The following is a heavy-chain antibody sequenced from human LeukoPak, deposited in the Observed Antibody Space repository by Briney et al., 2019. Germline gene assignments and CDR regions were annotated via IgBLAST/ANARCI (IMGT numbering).Heavy chain of an antibody. V-gene: IGHV1-58*01. CDR3: AAHRLGDIVVNPLDY. Sequence: GASVKVSCKASGFTFTSSAVQWVRQARGQRLEWIGWIVVGSGNTNYAQKFQERVTITRDMFTSTAYMELSSLRSEDTAVYYCAAHRLGDIVVNPLDYWGQGTLVTVSS. CDR1: GFTFTSSA. CDR2: IVVGSGNT. D-gene: IGHD2-2*01. J-gene: IGHJ4*02.